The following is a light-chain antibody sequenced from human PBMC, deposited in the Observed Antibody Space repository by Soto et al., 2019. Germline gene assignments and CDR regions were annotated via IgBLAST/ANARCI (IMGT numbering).Light chain of an antibody. J-gene: IGLJ3*02. CDR2: DVS. CDR1: SSDVGDYNY. Sequence: QSVLTQPRSVSGSPGQSVTIPCTGTSSDVGDYNYVSWYQQHPGKAPKLMIYDVSKRPSGVPDRFSGYKSGNTASLTISGLKAEDEADYYCCSYAGSYIWVFGGGTK. CDR3: CSYAGSYIWV. V-gene: IGLV2-11*01.